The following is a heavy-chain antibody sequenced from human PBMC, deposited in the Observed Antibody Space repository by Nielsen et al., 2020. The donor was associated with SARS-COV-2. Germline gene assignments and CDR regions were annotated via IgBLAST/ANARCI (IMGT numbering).Heavy chain of an antibody. Sequence: SETLSLTCTVSGGSISSYYWSWIRQPPGKGLEWIGYIYYSGSTNYNPSLKSRVTISVDTSKNQFSLKLSSVTAADTAVYYCARTLMITFGGVIVGDDAFDIWGQGTMVTVSS. J-gene: IGHJ3*02. CDR3: ARTLMITFGGVIVGDDAFDI. D-gene: IGHD3-16*02. V-gene: IGHV4-59*13. CDR2: IYYSGST. CDR1: GGSISSYY.